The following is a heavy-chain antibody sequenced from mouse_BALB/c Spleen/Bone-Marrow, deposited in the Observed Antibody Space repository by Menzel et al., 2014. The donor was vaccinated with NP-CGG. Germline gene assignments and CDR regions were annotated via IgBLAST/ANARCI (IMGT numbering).Heavy chain of an antibody. CDR2: IHPSDSET. Sequence: VQLQQSGAELVRPGASVKLSCKASGYSFTNCWMNWVKRRPGQGLEWIGMIHPSDSETRLNQKFKDKATLTVDKSSSTAYMQLSSPTSGDSAVYYCARRGRYDNYETMDYRGQGTSVTVSS. D-gene: IGHD2-10*02. CDR3: ARRGRYDNYETMDY. CDR1: GYSFTNCW. V-gene: IGHV1S82*01. J-gene: IGHJ4*01.